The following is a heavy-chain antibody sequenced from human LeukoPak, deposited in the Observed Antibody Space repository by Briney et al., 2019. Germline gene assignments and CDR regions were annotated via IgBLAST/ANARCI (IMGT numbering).Heavy chain of an antibody. D-gene: IGHD3-3*01. J-gene: IGHJ4*02. CDR2: INHSGST. V-gene: IGHV4-34*01. CDR3: ARGPFWSGYYGHANFDY. CDR1: GGSFSGYY. Sequence: PSETLSLTCAVYGGSFSGYYWSWIRQPPGKGLEWIGEINHSGSTNYNPSLKSRVTISVDTSKNQFSLKLSSVTAADTAVYYCARGPFWSGYYGHANFDYWGQGTLVTVSS.